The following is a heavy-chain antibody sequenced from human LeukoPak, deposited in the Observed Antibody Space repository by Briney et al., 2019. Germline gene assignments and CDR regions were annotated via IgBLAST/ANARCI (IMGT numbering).Heavy chain of an antibody. J-gene: IGHJ5*02. Sequence: KPSETLSLTRSVSGGSASSYYWTWIRQPPGKGLEWIGYIYDSGSTINNPSRKSRTTNYNPSLKSRVTISVDTSKNQISLRLSSVTAADTAVYYCARHFDSSGYYYLVFDPWGQGTLVTVSS. CDR2: IYDSGSTINNPSRKSRTT. CDR1: GGSASSYY. D-gene: IGHD3-22*01. CDR3: ARHFDSSGYYYLVFDP. V-gene: IGHV4-59*08.